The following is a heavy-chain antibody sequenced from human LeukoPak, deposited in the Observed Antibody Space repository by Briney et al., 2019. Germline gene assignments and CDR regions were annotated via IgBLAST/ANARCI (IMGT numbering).Heavy chain of an antibody. V-gene: IGHV4-4*08. D-gene: IGHD3-22*01. CDR3: ARRAYYDTSGYSPASGYFDV. CDR1: GGSIFGYY. CDR2: VYSNGIT. Sequence: SETLSLTCTVSGGSIFGYYLNWIRQPPGKGLEWIGYVYSNGITNYSPSFRSRGTISIATSKNQFSLRLRSVTAADTATYYCARRAYYDTSGYSPASGYFDVWGRGNVVTV. J-gene: IGHJ2*01.